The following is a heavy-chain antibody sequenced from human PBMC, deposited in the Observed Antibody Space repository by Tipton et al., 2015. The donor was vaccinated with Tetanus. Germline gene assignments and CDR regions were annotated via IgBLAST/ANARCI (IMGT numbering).Heavy chain of an antibody. J-gene: IGHJ4*02. Sequence: TLSLTCTVSGGSVSSGSYYWSWIRQPPGKGLEWIGYIYYSGSTNYNPSLKSRVPISVDTSKNQFSLKLSSVTAADTAVYYCARGGGSSGYSSGWFLGPFFPFDYWGQGTLVTVSS. CDR3: ARGGGSSGYSSGWFLGPFFPFDY. CDR2: IYYSGST. CDR1: GGSVSSGSYY. V-gene: IGHV4-61*01. D-gene: IGHD6-13*01.